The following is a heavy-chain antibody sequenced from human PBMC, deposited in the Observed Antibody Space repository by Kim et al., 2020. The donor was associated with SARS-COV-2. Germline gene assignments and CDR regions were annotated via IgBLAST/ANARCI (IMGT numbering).Heavy chain of an antibody. CDR2: IWYDGSNK. CDR1: GFTFSSYG. CDR3: ARDQKIYYYGSGSYLDYFDY. V-gene: IGHV3-33*08. Sequence: GGSLRLSCAASGFTFSSYGMHWVRQAPGKGLEWVAVIWYDGSNKYYADSVKGRFTISRDNSKNTLYLQMNSLRAEDTAVYYCARDQKIYYYGSGSYLDYFDYWGQGTLVTVSS. D-gene: IGHD3-10*01. J-gene: IGHJ4*02.